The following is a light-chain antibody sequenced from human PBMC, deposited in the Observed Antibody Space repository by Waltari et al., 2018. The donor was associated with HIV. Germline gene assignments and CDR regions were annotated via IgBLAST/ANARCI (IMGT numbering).Light chain of an antibody. J-gene: IGKJ2*02. CDR1: QSVSSSY. V-gene: IGKV3-20*01. Sequence: EIVLTQSPGTLSLSPGEGATLSCRASQSVSSSYLAWYQQKPGQAPRLLIYGASSRATGISDRFSGSGSGTDFTLTISRLDPEDSAVYYCQQYGNLLPWTFGQGTKMEIK. CDR3: QQYGNLLPWT. CDR2: GAS.